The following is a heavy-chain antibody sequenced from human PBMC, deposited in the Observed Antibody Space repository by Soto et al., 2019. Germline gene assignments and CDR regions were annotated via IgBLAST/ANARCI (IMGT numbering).Heavy chain of an antibody. CDR1: GGSNSSGGYS. D-gene: IGHD3-22*01. J-gene: IGHJ4*02. V-gene: IGHV4-30-2*06. Sequence: QLQLQESGSGLVRPSQTLSLSCAVSGGSNSSGGYSWNWIRQSPGKGLEWIGYIYHGGSTYSNPSLESRVTLSVDTSKNQFSLRLNSVIAADTAVYYCARDRRSLYHDGSGLDYWGQGILVTVSS. CDR2: IYHGGST. CDR3: ARDRRSLYHDGSGLDY.